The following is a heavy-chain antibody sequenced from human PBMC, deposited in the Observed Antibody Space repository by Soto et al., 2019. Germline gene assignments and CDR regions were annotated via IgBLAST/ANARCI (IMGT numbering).Heavy chain of an antibody. V-gene: IGHV1-69*06. D-gene: IGHD1-7*01. CDR1: GGTFSNYV. Sequence: QVPLVQSGAEVKKPGSSVKVSCKASGGTFSNYVVNWVRQDPGQGLEWMGRIIPISGAANYAQKFQGRVTITADKSTSTSYMELSSLRSEDTAVYYCARDMTRTVVPYFDFWGQGTLVTVSS. CDR2: IIPISGAA. CDR3: ARDMTRTVVPYFDF. J-gene: IGHJ4*02.